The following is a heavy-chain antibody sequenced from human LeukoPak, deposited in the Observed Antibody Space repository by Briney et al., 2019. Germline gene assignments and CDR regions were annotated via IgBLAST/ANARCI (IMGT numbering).Heavy chain of an antibody. CDR2: IYHSGST. J-gene: IGHJ4*02. CDR3: ARHIRFPLDYGGRFDY. D-gene: IGHD4-23*01. Sequence: SETLSLTCAVSGYSVSSGYYWGWIRQPPGKGLEWIGSIYHSGSTYYNPSLKSRVTISVDTSKNQFSLKLSSVTARDTAVYFCARHIRFPLDYGGRFDYWGQGTLVTVSS. V-gene: IGHV4-38-2*01. CDR1: GYSVSSGYY.